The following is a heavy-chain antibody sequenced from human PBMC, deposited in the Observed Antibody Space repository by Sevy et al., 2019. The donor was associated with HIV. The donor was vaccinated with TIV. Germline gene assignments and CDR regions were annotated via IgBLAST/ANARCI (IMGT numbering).Heavy chain of an antibody. Sequence: GGSLRLSCAASGFTVSSNYMSWVRQAPGKGLEWVSVIYSGAGTYYADSVKGRFTISRENSKNSLYLQMNSLRAEDTALYYCARGLDESSGFYSFDYWGQGTLVTVSS. D-gene: IGHD3-22*01. CDR2: IYSGAGT. V-gene: IGHV3-66*02. J-gene: IGHJ4*02. CDR1: GFTVSSNY. CDR3: ARGLDESSGFYSFDY.